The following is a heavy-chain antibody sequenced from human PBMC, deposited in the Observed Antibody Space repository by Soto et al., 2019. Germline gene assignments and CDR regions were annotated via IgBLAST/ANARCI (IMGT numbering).Heavy chain of an antibody. Sequence: PGGSLRLSGAASGFTFSSYAMSWVRQAPGHGLEWVSAIRGSGGSTYYADSVKGRFTISRDNSKNTLYLQMNSLRAEDTAVYYCEKDPSLGYCSGGSCYTYYFDYWGQGTLVTVYS. D-gene: IGHD2-15*01. CDR1: GFTFSSYA. V-gene: IGHV3-23*01. J-gene: IGHJ4*02. CDR3: EKDPSLGYCSGGSCYTYYFDY. CDR2: IRGSGGST.